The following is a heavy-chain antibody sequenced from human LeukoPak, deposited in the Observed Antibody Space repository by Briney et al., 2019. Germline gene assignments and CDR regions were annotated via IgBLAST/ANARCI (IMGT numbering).Heavy chain of an antibody. V-gene: IGHV4-34*01. J-gene: IGHJ6*03. Sequence: LSETLSLTCAVYGGSFSGYFWSWIRQPPGKGLEWIGEINHGVSTNYNPSLKSRVTISVDTSKNQFSLRLSSVTAADTAVYYCARGQQQLADYYYYYMDVWGKGTTVTVSS. CDR3: ARGQQQLADYYYYYMDV. D-gene: IGHD6-13*01. CDR2: INHGVST. CDR1: GGSFSGYF.